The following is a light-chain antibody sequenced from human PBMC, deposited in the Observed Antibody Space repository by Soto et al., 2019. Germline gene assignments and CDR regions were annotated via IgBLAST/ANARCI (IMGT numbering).Light chain of an antibody. Sequence: DIVMTQSPLSLPVTPGEPASISCRSSQSLLHSNGYNYLDWYLQKPGQSPQLLIYLGSNRSSGGPDRFSGSGSGTDFTLKISRVEAEDVGVYYCMQALQTPCTFGQGTKVEIK. J-gene: IGKJ1*01. CDR1: QSLLHSNGYNY. V-gene: IGKV2-28*01. CDR2: LGS. CDR3: MQALQTPCT.